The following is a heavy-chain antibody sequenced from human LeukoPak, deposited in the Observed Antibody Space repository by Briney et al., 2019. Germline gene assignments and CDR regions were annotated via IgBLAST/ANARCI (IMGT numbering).Heavy chain of an antibody. CDR2: ISGSGGST. CDR1: GFTFSSYS. Sequence: GGSLRLSCAASGFTFSSYSMNWVRQAPGKGLEWVSAISGSGGSTYYADSVKGRFTISRDNSKNTLYLQMNSLRAEDTAVYYCAKRGIAAAGTMLYFDYWGQGTLVTVSS. D-gene: IGHD6-13*01. J-gene: IGHJ4*02. CDR3: AKRGIAAAGTMLYFDY. V-gene: IGHV3-23*01.